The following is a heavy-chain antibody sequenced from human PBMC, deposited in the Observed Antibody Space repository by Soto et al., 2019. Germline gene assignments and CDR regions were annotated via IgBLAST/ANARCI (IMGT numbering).Heavy chain of an antibody. CDR3: ARGCFSAGVPAYIFDC. D-gene: IGHD2-2*01. CDR1: GGSISSGGYY. CDR2: IYYSGST. V-gene: IGHV4-31*03. J-gene: IGHJ4*02. Sequence: QVQLQESGPGLVKPSQTLSLTCTVSGGSISSGGYYWSWIRQHPGKGLEWIGYIYYSGSTYYNPSLQWRVTLPVDTPKNQCSLKLSSVTAAHTAVYYCARGCFSAGVPAYIFDCWGQGTLVTVSS.